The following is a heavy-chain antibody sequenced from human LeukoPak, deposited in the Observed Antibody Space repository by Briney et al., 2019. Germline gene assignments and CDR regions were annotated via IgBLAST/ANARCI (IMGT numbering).Heavy chain of an antibody. CDR3: ARGSPYCSSTSCYLDY. J-gene: IGHJ4*02. V-gene: IGHV4-34*01. D-gene: IGHD2-2*01. Sequence: PSETLSLTCAVYGGSFSGYYWSWIRQPPGKGLEWIGEINHSGSTNYNPSLKSRVTISVDTSKNQFSLKLSSVTAADTAMYYCARGSPYCSSTSCYLDYWRQGTLVTVSS. CDR2: INHSGST. CDR1: GGSFSGYY.